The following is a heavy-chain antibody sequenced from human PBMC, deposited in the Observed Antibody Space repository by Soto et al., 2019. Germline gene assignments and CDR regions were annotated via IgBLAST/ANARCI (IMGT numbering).Heavy chain of an antibody. V-gene: IGHV5-51*01. D-gene: IGHD6-13*01. CDR1: GYSFTSYW. Sequence: PGESLKISCKGSGYSFTSYWIGWVRQMPGKGLEWMGIIYPGDSDTRYSPSFQGQVTISADKSISTAYLQWSSLKASDTAMYYCARLGSSSWYLSWFDPWGQGTLVTVSS. J-gene: IGHJ5*02. CDR3: ARLGSSSWYLSWFDP. CDR2: IYPGDSDT.